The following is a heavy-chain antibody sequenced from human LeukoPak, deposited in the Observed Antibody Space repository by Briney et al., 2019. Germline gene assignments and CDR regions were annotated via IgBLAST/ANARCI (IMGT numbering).Heavy chain of an antibody. D-gene: IGHD3-22*01. J-gene: IGHJ3*02. CDR1: GYSFTSYW. CDR3: ARRRLTYYYGSIDAFDI. Sequence: GESLKISCKGSGYSFTSYWIGWVRQTPGKGLEWMAIIYPGDSDTRYSPSFQGQVTISADKSISTAYLQWSSLKTSDTAMYYCARRRLTYYYGSIDAFDIWGQGTMVTVSS. V-gene: IGHV5-51*01. CDR2: IYPGDSDT.